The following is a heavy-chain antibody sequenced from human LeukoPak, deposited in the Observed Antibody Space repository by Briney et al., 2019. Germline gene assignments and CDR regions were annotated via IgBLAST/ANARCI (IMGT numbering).Heavy chain of an antibody. CDR3: AKDSTVTSWFDP. V-gene: IGHV1-2*02. Sequence: ASVKVSCKASGYTPTGDYMRSVRQAPGQGLEWMGWINPNSGGTNYAQKFQGRVTMTRDTSISTAYMELSRRRSDDTAVYDCAKDSTVTSWFDPWGQGTLVTVSS. D-gene: IGHD4-17*01. CDR2: INPNSGGT. J-gene: IGHJ5*02. CDR1: GYTPTGDY.